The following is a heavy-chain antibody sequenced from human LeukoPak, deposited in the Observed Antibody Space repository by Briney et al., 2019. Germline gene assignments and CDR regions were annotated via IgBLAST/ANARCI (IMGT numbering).Heavy chain of an antibody. Sequence: KPSETLSLTCTVSGGSISSSSYYWGWIRQPPGKGLEWIGSIYYSGSTYYNPSLKSRVTISVDTSKNQFSLKLSSVTAADTAVYYCAGGYYDYVWGSYRYEEPHFDYWGQGTLVTVSS. CDR2: IYYSGST. V-gene: IGHV4-39*07. CDR1: GGSISSSSYY. CDR3: AGGYYDYVWGSYRYEEPHFDY. J-gene: IGHJ4*02. D-gene: IGHD3-16*02.